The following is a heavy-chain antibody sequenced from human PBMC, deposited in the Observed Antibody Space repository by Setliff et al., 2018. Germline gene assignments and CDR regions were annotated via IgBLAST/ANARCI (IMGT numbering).Heavy chain of an antibody. CDR3: AREKGNREAPELRGLYYYYMDV. J-gene: IGHJ6*03. CDR2: IYTSGST. Sequence: SETLSLTCTVSGGSISSYYWSWIRQPAGKGLEWIGRIYTSGSTNYNPSLRSRVTMSVDTSKNQFSLKLSSVTAADTAVYYCAREKGNREAPELRGLYYYYMDVWGKGTTVTVSS. D-gene: IGHD3-10*01. CDR1: GGSISSYY. V-gene: IGHV4-4*07.